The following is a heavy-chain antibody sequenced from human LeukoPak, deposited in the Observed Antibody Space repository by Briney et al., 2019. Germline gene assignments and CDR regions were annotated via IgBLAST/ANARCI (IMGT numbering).Heavy chain of an antibody. CDR3: ARERGPTVVVPAAILPRALDI. D-gene: IGHD2-2*02. J-gene: IGHJ3*02. CDR1: GFTFSSYS. Sequence: GGSLRLSCAASGFTFSSYSMNWVRQAPGKGLEWVSSISSSSSYIYYADSAKGRFTISRDNAKNSLYLQMNSLRAEDTAVYYCARERGPTVVVPAAILPRALDIWGQGTMVTVSS. CDR2: ISSSSSYI. V-gene: IGHV3-21*01.